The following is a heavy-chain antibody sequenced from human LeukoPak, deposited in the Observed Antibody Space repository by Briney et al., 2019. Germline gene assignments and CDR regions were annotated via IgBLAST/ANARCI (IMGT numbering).Heavy chain of an antibody. CDR2: IYTTGTT. D-gene: IGHD3-9*01. Sequence: PSETLSLTCTVSGGSISTNYWSWIRQPAGKGLEWIGRIYTTGTTHYNPSLRSRVTMSEDTSKNQFSLNLNSVTAADTAVYYCAREGGGYDILTGIYPRYHFDYWGQGILVTVSS. CDR3: AREGGGYDILTGIYPRYHFDY. J-gene: IGHJ4*02. V-gene: IGHV4-4*07. CDR1: GGSISTNY.